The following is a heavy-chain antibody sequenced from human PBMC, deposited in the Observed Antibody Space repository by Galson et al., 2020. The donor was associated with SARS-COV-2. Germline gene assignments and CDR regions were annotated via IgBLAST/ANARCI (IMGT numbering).Heavy chain of an antibody. J-gene: IGHJ2*01. V-gene: IGHV4-38-2*01. CDR1: GYSVSTTNY. CDR2: IYPNGRT. CDR3: ARQGVNMIVLVTVPGWFFDL. Sequence: SETLSLTCAVSGYSVSTTNYSGWVRLAPGKGLEWIGSIYPNGRTYYNPSLESRVTISVDTSRNQFSLTLASVTAADTAFYYCARQGVNMIVLVTVPGWFFDLWGRGTLVTVSS. D-gene: IGHD2-21*02.